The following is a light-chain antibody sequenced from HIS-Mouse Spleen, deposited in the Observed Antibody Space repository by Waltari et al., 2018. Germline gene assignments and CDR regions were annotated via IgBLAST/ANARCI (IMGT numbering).Light chain of an antibody. J-gene: IGLJ2*01. Sequence: SYELTQPPSVSVSPGQTARITCSGDALPKKYAYWYQQKSGQAPVLVIYEDSKRPSGIPERVSGSSSGTMATWTISGAQVEDEADYYGYSTDSSGNHRVFGGGTKLTVL. CDR3: YSTDSSGNHRV. V-gene: IGLV3-10*01. CDR1: ALPKKY. CDR2: EDS.